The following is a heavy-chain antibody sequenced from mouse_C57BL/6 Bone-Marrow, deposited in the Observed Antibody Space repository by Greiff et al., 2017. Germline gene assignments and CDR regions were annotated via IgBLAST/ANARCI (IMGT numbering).Heavy chain of an antibody. CDR2: IDPENGDT. Sequence: VQLQQSGAELVRPGASVKLSCTASGFNIKDDYMHWVKQRPEQGLEWIGWIDPENGDTEYASKFQGQATITADTSSNTAYLQLSSLTSEDTAVYYCTLITTVVAWYFDVWGTGTTVTVSS. CDR1: GFNIKDDY. J-gene: IGHJ1*03. D-gene: IGHD1-1*01. V-gene: IGHV14-4*01. CDR3: TLITTVVAWYFDV.